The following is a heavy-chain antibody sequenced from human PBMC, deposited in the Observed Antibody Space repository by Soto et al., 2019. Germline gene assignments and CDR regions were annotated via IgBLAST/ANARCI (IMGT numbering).Heavy chain of an antibody. CDR3: ARDRSSSWSSASYFDY. CDR2: TYTSGST. V-gene: IGHV4-4*07. J-gene: IGHJ4*02. Sequence: SETLSLTCTVSGGSISSYYWSWIRQPAGKGLEWIGRTYTSGSTNYNPSLKSRVTMSVDTSKNQFSLKLSSVTAADTAVYYCARDRSSSWSSASYFDYWGQGTQVTVSS. D-gene: IGHD6-13*01. CDR1: GGSISSYY.